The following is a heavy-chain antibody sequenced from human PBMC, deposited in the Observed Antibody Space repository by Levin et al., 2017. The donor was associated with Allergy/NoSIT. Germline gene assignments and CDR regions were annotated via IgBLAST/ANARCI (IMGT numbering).Heavy chain of an antibody. Sequence: GASVKVSCKASGGTFSTTSISWLRQAPGQGLEWMGRIIPIYGIVNHAQKFQGRVTITADKSTNTGHMELSSLRSEDTAVYYCARGPQHGTSPTCYDAFDIWGQGTMVTIS. J-gene: IGHJ3*02. CDR1: GGTFSTTS. CDR2: IIPIYGIV. CDR3: ARGPQHGTSPTCYDAFDI. V-gene: IGHV1-69*02. D-gene: IGHD2-8*01.